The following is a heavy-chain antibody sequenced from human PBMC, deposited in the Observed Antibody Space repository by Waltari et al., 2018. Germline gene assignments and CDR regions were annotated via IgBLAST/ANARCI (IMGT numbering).Heavy chain of an antibody. D-gene: IGHD2-2*01. J-gene: IGHJ4*02. V-gene: IGHV1-18*01. CDR3: ARGGGPRTVVALTFDY. Sequence: QVQLVQSGAEVKKPGASVRVSCKTSGYTSTTFGINWVRQAHGHGLEWMGWISPYDGNTDYDQKFQGRVTMTTDTSASIAYLELRNLRSDDTAVYFCARGGGPRTVVALTFDYWGEGTLVTVSS. CDR2: ISPYDGNT. CDR1: GYTSTTFG.